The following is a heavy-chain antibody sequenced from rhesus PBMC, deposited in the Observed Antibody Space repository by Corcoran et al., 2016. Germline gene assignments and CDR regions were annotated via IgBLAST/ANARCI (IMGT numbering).Heavy chain of an antibody. Sequence: EVQLVESGGGLAKPGGSLRRSGAASGFTFSDYYMDWVRQAQGKGLEWVLRIRNGCGSTWYADSVKGRFTISRENAKNTLYFQMNSLRAEDPAVYYCARGGNWNDAPFDYWGQGVLVTVSS. D-gene: IGHD1-7*02. V-gene: IGHV3-178*01. CDR3: ARGGNWNDAPFDY. CDR1: GFTFSDYY. J-gene: IGHJ4*01. CDR2: IRNGCGST.